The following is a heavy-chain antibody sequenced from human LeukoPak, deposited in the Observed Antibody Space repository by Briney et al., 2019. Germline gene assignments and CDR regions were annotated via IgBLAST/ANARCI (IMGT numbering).Heavy chain of an antibody. Sequence: PGGSLRLSCAASEFTFSDFYMSWVRQAPGKGLEWVANINKDGSEEKYVDSVKGRFTISRDNAKNSLYLQMSSLRADDTAVYYCARWPHCQDFWGRGTRVTVSS. V-gene: IGHV3-7*03. J-gene: IGHJ4*02. CDR1: EFTFSDFY. CDR3: ARWPHCQDF. CDR2: INKDGSEE.